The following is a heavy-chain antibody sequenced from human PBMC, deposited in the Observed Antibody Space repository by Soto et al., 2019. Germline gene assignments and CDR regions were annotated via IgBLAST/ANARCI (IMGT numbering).Heavy chain of an antibody. CDR1: GFTFTNYW. CDR2: IYPGDSDT. D-gene: IGHD2-15*01. Sequence: GEALKISCKASGFTFTNYWIGWVLQMPGEGLEWMGVIYPGDSDTRYSPSFQGQVTILADKSLNTAYLQWRRLRASDSAMYFCVRNGRSSGRFSDYWGQGTLVILAS. CDR3: VRNGRSSGRFSDY. V-gene: IGHV5-51*01. J-gene: IGHJ4*01.